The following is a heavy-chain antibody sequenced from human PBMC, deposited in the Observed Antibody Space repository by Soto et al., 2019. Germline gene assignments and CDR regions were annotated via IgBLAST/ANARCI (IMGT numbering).Heavy chain of an antibody. CDR3: ARDGSGFHWYFDL. D-gene: IGHD6-19*01. CDR1: GDSVSSKTAT. J-gene: IGHJ2*01. CDR2: TYYRSKWYN. V-gene: IGHV6-1*01. Sequence: QVQLQQSGPGLVKPSQTLSLICAISGDSVSSKTATWNWIRQSPSRGLEWLGRTYYRSKWYNDYAVSVTSRVVLTXDXTKNQLSLQLNSVTPDDAAVYFCARDGSGFHWYFDLWGRGTLVTVSS.